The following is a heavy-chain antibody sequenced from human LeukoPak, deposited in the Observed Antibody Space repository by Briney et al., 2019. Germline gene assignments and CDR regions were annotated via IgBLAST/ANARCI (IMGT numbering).Heavy chain of an antibody. V-gene: IGHV3-11*01. J-gene: IGHJ4*02. CDR3: ARDGGWTFDY. Sequence: GGSLRLSCAASGFTFNDYYMSWIRQAPGKGLECISYISSGGTPIYYADSVKGRFTISRDNAKNSLYLQMNSLRAEDTAVYYCARDGGWTFDYWGQGTLVTVSS. CDR2: ISSGGTPI. D-gene: IGHD6-19*01. CDR1: GFTFNDYY.